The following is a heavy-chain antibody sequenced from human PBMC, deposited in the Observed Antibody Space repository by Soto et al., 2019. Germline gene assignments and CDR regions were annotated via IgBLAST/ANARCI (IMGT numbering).Heavy chain of an antibody. D-gene: IGHD3-22*01. Sequence: PGGSLRLSCAASGFSFSDYYINWVRQAPGKGLEWVGRTRNKASSYTTDYAAFVKGRFTISSDDSKNLIYLQMNSLKTEDTAVYYCAREGSSSGPDYEYWGQGT. CDR3: AREGSSSGPDYEY. J-gene: IGHJ4*02. V-gene: IGHV3-72*01. CDR1: GFSFSDYY. CDR2: TRNKASSYTT.